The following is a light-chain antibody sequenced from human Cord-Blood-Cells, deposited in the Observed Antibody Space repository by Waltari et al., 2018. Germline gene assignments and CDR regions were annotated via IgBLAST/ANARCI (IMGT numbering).Light chain of an antibody. CDR2: EDN. Sequence: SESPGKTVPICCTHSSGSVAGNSVQCNQQRPGSSPTTVIYEDNQRPSGVPDRFSGSIHSSSNSASLTISGLKTEDEADYYCQSYDSSNWVFGGGTKLTVL. CDR1: SGSVAGNS. J-gene: IGLJ3*02. CDR3: QSYDSSNWV. V-gene: IGLV6-57*01.